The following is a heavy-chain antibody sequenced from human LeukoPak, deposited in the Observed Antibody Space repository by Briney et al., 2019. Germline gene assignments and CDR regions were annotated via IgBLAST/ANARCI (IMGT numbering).Heavy chain of an antibody. J-gene: IGHJ4*02. CDR2: ISSSSSYI. CDR1: GFSFSSYS. V-gene: IGHV3-21*01. CDR3: ARILEGGIAAAGWD. Sequence: GGSLRLSCAASGFSFSSYSMNWVRQAPGKGLEWVSSISSSSSYIYYADSVKGRFTISRDNAKNSLYLQMNSLRAEDTAVYYCARILEGGIAAAGWDWGQGTLVTVSS. D-gene: IGHD6-13*01.